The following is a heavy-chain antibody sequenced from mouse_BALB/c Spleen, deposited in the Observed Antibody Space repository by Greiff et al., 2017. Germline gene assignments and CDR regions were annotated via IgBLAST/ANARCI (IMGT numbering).Heavy chain of an antibody. CDR1: GFTFSSYG. J-gene: IGHJ4*01. CDR3: ARQRDYGYDAMDY. Sequence: DVQLVESGGDLVKPGGSLKLSCAASGFTFSSYGMSWVRQTPDKRLEWVATISSGGSYTYYPDSVKGRFTISRDNAKNTLYLQMSSLKSEDTAMYYCARQRDYGYDAMDYWGQGTSVTVSS. V-gene: IGHV5-6*01. D-gene: IGHD1-2*01. CDR2: ISSGGSYT.